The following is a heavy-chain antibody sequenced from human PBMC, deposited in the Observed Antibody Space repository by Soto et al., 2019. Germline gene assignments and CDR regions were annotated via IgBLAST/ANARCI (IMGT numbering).Heavy chain of an antibody. CDR2: ISGSGGST. CDR3: AKWETLRITIFRGDDAFDI. J-gene: IGHJ3*02. Sequence: LRLSCAASGFTFSSYAMSWVRQAPGKGLEWVSAISGSGGSTYYADSVKGRFAISRDNSKNTLYLQMNSLRAEDTAVYYCAKWETLRITIFRGDDAFDIWGQGTMVTVSS. D-gene: IGHD3-3*01. CDR1: GFTFSSYA. V-gene: IGHV3-23*01.